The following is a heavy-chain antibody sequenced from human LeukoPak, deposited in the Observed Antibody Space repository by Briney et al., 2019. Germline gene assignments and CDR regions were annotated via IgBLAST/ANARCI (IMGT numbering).Heavy chain of an antibody. D-gene: IGHD5-24*01. CDR1: GFTFSSYG. CDR3: ARDTVERWLQFLSVGFDY. Sequence: PGGSLRLSCAASGFTFSSYGMSWVRQAPGKGLEWVSAISGSGGSTYYADSVKGRFTISRDNSKNTLYLQMNSLRAEDTAVYYCARDTVERWLQFLSVGFDYWGQGTLVTVSS. V-gene: IGHV3-23*01. CDR2: ISGSGGST. J-gene: IGHJ4*02.